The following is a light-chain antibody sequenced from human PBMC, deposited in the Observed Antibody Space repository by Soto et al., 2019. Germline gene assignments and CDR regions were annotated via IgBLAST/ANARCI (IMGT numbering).Light chain of an antibody. CDR3: SSYTSSSTPYV. V-gene: IGLV2-14*01. Sequence: QSALTLPASVSGSPGQSITISCTGTSSDVGGYNYVSWYQQHPGKAPKLMIYEVSNRPSGVSNRFSGSKSGNPASLTISGPQAEDEADYYCSSYTSSSTPYVFGTGTKVTVL. CDR2: EVS. CDR1: SSDVGGYNY. J-gene: IGLJ1*01.